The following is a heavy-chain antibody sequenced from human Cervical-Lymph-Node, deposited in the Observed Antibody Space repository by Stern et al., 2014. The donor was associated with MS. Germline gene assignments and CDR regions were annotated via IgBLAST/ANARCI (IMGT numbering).Heavy chain of an antibody. CDR3: ARWEVAADY. Sequence: EVQLVESGAEVKKPGESLKISCKGSGFSFTGYWIGWVRQMTGKGLEWMGMIYPGDSDTRYSPSFQGQVTMSVDKSISTAYLQWISLKASDTAMYYCARWEVAADYWGQGTPVTVSS. CDR1: GFSFTGYW. CDR2: IYPGDSDT. J-gene: IGHJ4*02. D-gene: IGHD6-19*01. V-gene: IGHV5-51*03.